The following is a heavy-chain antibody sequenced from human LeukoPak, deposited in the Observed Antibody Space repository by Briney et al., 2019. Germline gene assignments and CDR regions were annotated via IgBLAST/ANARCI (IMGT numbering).Heavy chain of an antibody. Sequence: PSETLSLTCTVSGYSISSGYYWGWIRQPPGKGLEWIGSIYHSGSTYYNPSLKSRVTISVDTSKNQFSLKLSSVSAADTAVYYCASFIVGATGYWGQGTLVTVSS. CDR1: GYSISSGYY. D-gene: IGHD1-26*01. V-gene: IGHV4-38-2*02. J-gene: IGHJ4*02. CDR3: ASFIVGATGY. CDR2: IYHSGST.